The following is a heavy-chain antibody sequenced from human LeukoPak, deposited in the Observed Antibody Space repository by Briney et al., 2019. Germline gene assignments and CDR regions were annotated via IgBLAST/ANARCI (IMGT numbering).Heavy chain of an antibody. Sequence: PSETLSLTCTVSGYSISTGYYWDWIRQPPGKGLEWIGTFYHGGSTYYNPSLKSRVTISVDTSKNQFSLKLSSVTAADTAVYYCARVYRVPEYYFDYWGQGTLVTVSS. CDR1: GYSISTGYY. CDR2: FYHGGST. J-gene: IGHJ4*02. D-gene: IGHD1-14*01. CDR3: ARVYRVPEYYFDY. V-gene: IGHV4-38-2*02.